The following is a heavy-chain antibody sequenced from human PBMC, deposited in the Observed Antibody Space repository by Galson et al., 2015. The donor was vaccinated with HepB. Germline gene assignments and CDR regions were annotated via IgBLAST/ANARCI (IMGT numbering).Heavy chain of an antibody. CDR3: ASGSGWYGPLDY. CDR2: IYSGGST. Sequence: SLRLFCAASGFTVSSNYMSWVRQAPGKGLEWVSVIYSGGSTYYADSVKGRFTISRDNSKNTLYLQMNSLRAEDTAVYYCASGSGWYGPLDYWGQGTLVTVSS. V-gene: IGHV3-53*01. D-gene: IGHD6-19*01. CDR1: GFTVSSNY. J-gene: IGHJ4*02.